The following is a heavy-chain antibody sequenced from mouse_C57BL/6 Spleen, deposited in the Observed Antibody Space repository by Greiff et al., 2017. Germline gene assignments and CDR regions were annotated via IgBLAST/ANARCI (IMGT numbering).Heavy chain of an antibody. CDR3: VKDRDWSDAMDY. D-gene: IGHD3-1*01. CDR1: GFTFNTYA. J-gene: IGHJ4*01. Sequence: EVQLVESGGGLVQPKGSLKLSCAASGFTFNTYAMHWVRQAPGQGLEWVARIRSKSSNYATYYADSVKDRFTISRDDSQNMLYLTTNKLKTEDTAVYYCVKDRDWSDAMDYWGQGTSVTVSS. CDR2: IRSKSSNYAT. V-gene: IGHV10-3*01.